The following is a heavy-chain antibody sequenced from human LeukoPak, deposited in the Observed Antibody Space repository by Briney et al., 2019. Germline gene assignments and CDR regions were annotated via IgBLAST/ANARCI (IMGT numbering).Heavy chain of an antibody. CDR1: GYSFTNYW. J-gene: IGHJ4*02. CDR3: ARRHQYCSGGSCYPYYFDS. CDR2: IYPGDSDT. Sequence: GESLKISCKGSGYSFTNYWIGWVRQMPGKGLEWVGIIYPGDSDTRYSPSFQGQVTISADKSISTAYLHWSSLKASDTAMYYCARRHQYCSGGSCYPYYFDSWGQGTLVTVSS. D-gene: IGHD2-15*01. V-gene: IGHV5-51*01.